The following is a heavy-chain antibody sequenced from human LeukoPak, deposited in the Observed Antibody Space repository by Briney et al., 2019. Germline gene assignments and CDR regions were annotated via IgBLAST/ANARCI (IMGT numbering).Heavy chain of an antibody. CDR1: GFIFSNYW. CDR2: INSDGSST. Sequence: GGSLRLSCAASGFIFSNYWMHWVRQAPGKGLVWVSRINSDGSSTNYADSVKGRFTISRDNAKNTLYLQMNSLRAEDTAVYYCARVPSTQWLVYYFDYWGQGALVTVSS. CDR3: ARVPSTQWLVYYFDY. D-gene: IGHD6-19*01. J-gene: IGHJ4*02. V-gene: IGHV3-74*01.